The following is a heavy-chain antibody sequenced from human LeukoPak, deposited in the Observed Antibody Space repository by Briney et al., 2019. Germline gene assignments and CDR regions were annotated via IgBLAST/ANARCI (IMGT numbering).Heavy chain of an antibody. CDR3: AREVSYYFDY. J-gene: IGHJ4*02. Sequence: ASVKVSCKASGYTFTNYALHWVRQAPGQRLEWMGWINTGNGNTKYSQKFQGRVTITRATSASTAYMELSSLRSEDTAVYYCAREVSYYFDYWGQGTLVTVSS. V-gene: IGHV1-3*04. D-gene: IGHD6-6*01. CDR2: INTGNGNT. CDR1: GYTFTNYA.